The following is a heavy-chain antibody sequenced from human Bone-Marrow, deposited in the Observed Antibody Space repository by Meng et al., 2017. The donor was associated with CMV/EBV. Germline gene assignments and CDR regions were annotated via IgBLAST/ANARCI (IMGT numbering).Heavy chain of an antibody. D-gene: IGHD3-10*01. V-gene: IGHV3-20*04. CDR1: GFTFDDYG. CDR3: GRAEFVSGMGV. J-gene: IGHJ6*02. Sequence: GESLKISCAASGFTFDDYGMSWVRQAPGKGLEWVSGINWNGGSTGYADSVKGRFTISRDNAKNTLFLQMDSLRAEDAAVYYCGRAEFVSGMGVWGQGTTVTVSS. CDR2: INWNGGST.